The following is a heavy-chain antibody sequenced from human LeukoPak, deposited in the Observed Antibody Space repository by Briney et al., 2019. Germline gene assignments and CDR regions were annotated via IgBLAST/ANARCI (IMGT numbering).Heavy chain of an antibody. J-gene: IGHJ6*02. V-gene: IGHV4-39*01. CDR2: IYYSGST. CDR1: GGSISSSSYY. Sequence: SETLSLTCTVSGGSISSSSYYWGWIRQPPGKGLEWIGSIYYSGSTYYNPSLKSRVTISVDTSKNQFSLKLSSVTAADTAVYYCARLFNRVVVVAAAGDYYGMDVWGQGTTVTVSS. CDR3: ARLFNRVVVVAAAGDYYGMDV. D-gene: IGHD2-15*01.